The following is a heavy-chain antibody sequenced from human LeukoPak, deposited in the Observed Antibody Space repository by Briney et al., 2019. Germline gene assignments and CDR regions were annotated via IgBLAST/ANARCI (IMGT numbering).Heavy chain of an antibody. J-gene: IGHJ4*02. CDR1: GGSFSGYY. CDR3: ARVYSSGYYAY. Sequence: SETLSLTCAVYGGSFSGYYWSWIRQPPGKGLEWIGEINHSGSTNYNPSLKSRVTISVDTSKNQFSLKLSSVTAADTAVYYCARVYSSGYYAYWGQGTLVTVSS. CDR2: INHSGST. V-gene: IGHV4-34*01. D-gene: IGHD3-3*01.